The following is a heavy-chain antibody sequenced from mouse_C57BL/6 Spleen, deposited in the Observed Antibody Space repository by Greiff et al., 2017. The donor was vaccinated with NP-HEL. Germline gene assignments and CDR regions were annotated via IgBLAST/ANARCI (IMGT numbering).Heavy chain of an antibody. CDR1: GYTFTSYW. CDR2: IHPSDSDT. CDR3: AIQGDDYDFLYAMDY. D-gene: IGHD2-4*01. J-gene: IGHJ4*01. V-gene: IGHV1-74*01. Sequence: VQLQQPGAELVKPGASVKVSCKASGYTFTSYWMHWVKQRPGQGLEWIGRIHPSDSDTNYNQKFKGKATLTVDKSSSTAYMQLSSLTSEDSAVYYCAIQGDDYDFLYAMDYWGQGTSVTVAS.